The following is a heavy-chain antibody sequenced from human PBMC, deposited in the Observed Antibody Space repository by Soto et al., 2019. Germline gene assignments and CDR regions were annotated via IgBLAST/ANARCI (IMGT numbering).Heavy chain of an antibody. CDR2: IWFDGSTT. Sequence: QVHLAESGGGVVQPGRSLRLSCVASGFTFNNFGMHWVRQAPGKGLEWLAVIWFDGSTTYYADSVRGRCTFSRDNSKNTLYLEINSLRAEDTAVYYCAKNHNYYDRSGHYYGDGGFDYWGQGTRVTVSS. CDR3: AKNHNYYDRSGHYYGDGGFDY. CDR1: GFTFNNFG. J-gene: IGHJ4*02. V-gene: IGHV3-33*03. D-gene: IGHD3-22*01.